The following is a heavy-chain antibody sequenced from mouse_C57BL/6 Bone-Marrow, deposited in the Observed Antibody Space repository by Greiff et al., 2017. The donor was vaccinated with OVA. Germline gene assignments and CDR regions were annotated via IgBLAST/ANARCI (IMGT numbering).Heavy chain of an antibody. V-gene: IGHV10-1*01. D-gene: IGHD3-3*01. Sequence: EVKLVESGGGLVQPKGSLKLSCAASGFSFNTYAMNWVRQAPGKGLEWVARIRSKSNNYATYYADSVKDRFTISRDDSESMLYLQMNNLKTEDTAMYYCVRQGLGPYYFDYWGQGTTLTVSS. J-gene: IGHJ2*01. CDR2: IRSKSNNYAT. CDR1: GFSFNTYA. CDR3: VRQGLGPYYFDY.